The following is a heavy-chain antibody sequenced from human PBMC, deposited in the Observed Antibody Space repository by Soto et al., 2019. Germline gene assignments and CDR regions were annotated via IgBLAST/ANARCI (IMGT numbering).Heavy chain of an antibody. CDR2: ISYDGSNK. CDR3: AKDGLEYDISNWFDP. CDR1: GFTFSSYG. J-gene: IGHJ5*02. D-gene: IGHD3-9*01. Sequence: QVQLVESGGGVVQPGRSLRLSCAASGFTFSSYGMHWVRQAPGKGLEWVAVISYDGSNKYYADSVKGRFTISRDNSKNTLYLQMNSLRAEDTAVYYCAKDGLEYDISNWFDPWGQGTLVTVSS. V-gene: IGHV3-30*18.